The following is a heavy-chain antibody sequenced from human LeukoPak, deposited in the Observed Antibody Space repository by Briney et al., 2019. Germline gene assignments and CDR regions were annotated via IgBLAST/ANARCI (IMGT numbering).Heavy chain of an antibody. D-gene: IGHD3-22*01. J-gene: IGHJ2*01. CDR3: ARGYDGSGYYYRNWYFDL. CDR2: MYTSGST. Sequence: SETLSLTCTVSGGSISSGSYYWSWIRQPAGQGLEYIGRMYTSGSTNYNPSLKSRVTISVDTSKNQFSLKLSSVTAADTAVYYCARGYDGSGYYYRNWYFDLRGRGTLVTVSS. V-gene: IGHV4-61*02. CDR1: GGSISSGSYY.